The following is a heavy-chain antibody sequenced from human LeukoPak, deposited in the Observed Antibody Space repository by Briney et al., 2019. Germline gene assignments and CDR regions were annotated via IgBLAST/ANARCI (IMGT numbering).Heavy chain of an antibody. Sequence: SETLSLTCAVYGGSFSGYYWSWIRQPPGKGLEWIGYIYYSGSTNYNPSLRSRVTISVDTSKNQFSLKLSSVTAADTAVYYCARGSSSWYYYYYYYVDVWGKGTTVTVSS. CDR2: IYYSGST. CDR1: GGSFSGYY. V-gene: IGHV4-59*01. J-gene: IGHJ6*03. CDR3: ARGSSSWYYYYYYYVDV. D-gene: IGHD6-13*01.